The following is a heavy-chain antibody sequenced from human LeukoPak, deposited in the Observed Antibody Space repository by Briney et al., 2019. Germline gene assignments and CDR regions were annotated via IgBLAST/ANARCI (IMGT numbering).Heavy chain of an antibody. J-gene: IGHJ5*02. Sequence: ASVKVSCKASGGTFSSYAISWVRQAPGQGLEWMGWISAYNGNTNYAQKLQGRVTMTTDTSTSTAYMELRSLRSDDTAVYYCARLVPAAPNWFDPWGQGTLVTVSS. CDR3: ARLVPAAPNWFDP. V-gene: IGHV1-18*01. CDR2: ISAYNGNT. CDR1: GGTFSSYA. D-gene: IGHD2-2*01.